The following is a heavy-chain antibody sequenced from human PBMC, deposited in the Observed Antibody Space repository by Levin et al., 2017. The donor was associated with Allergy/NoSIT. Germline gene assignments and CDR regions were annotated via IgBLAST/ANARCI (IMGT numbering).Heavy chain of an antibody. CDR3: ARSLGPHIAVAGYDY. CDR1: GGSISSYY. Sequence: PSETLSLTCTVSGGSISSYYWSWIRQPPGKGLEWIGYIYYSGSTNYNPSLKSRVTISVDTSKNQFSLKLSSVTAADTAVYYCARSLGPHIAVAGYDYWGQGTLVTVSS. D-gene: IGHD6-19*01. J-gene: IGHJ4*02. CDR2: IYYSGST. V-gene: IGHV4-59*08.